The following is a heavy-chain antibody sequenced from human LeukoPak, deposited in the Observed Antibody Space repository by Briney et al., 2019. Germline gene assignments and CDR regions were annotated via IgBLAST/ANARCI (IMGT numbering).Heavy chain of an antibody. CDR3: ARHGNWHADY. CDR2: IYPGDSDT. J-gene: IGHJ4*02. CDR1: GYSITIYW. Sequence: GESLKISYKGSGYSITIYWIDCVRQMTGKRLEWMGIIYPGDSDTRYSPSFQGQVTISADKSISTAYLQWSSLKASDTAMYYCARHGNWHADYWGQGTLVTVSS. D-gene: IGHD1-1*01. V-gene: IGHV5-51*01.